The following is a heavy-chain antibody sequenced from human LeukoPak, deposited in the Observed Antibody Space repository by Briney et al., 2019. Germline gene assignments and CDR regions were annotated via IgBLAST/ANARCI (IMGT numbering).Heavy chain of an antibody. Sequence: SETLSLTCTVSGGSISSGDYYWSWIRQPPGKGLEWIGYIYYSGSTYYNPSLKSRVTISVDTSKNQFSLKLSSVTAADTAVYYCARAEYGSYKPRHLWFGDRKPLYYFDYWGQGTLVTVSS. V-gene: IGHV4-30-4*01. D-gene: IGHD3-10*01. CDR2: IYYSGST. J-gene: IGHJ4*02. CDR1: GGSISSGDYY. CDR3: ARAEYGSYKPRHLWFGDRKPLYYFDY.